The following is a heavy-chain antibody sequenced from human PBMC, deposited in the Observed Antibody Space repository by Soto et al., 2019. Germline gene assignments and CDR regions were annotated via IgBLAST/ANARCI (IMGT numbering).Heavy chain of an antibody. Sequence: GGSLRLSYAASGFTFSCYGMHWLRQAPVKGLEWVTVISYDGSNKYYADSVKGRFTINRDNSKNTLYLQMNSLRAEDTAVYYCAKVANCSSTSCYHYYYYGMDVWGQGTTVTVSS. CDR2: ISYDGSNK. D-gene: IGHD2-2*01. CDR1: GFTFSCYG. J-gene: IGHJ6*02. V-gene: IGHV3-30*18. CDR3: AKVANCSSTSCYHYYYYGMDV.